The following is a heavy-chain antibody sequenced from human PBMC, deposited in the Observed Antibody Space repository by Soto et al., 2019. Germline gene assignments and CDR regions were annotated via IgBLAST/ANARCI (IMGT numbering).Heavy chain of an antibody. Sequence: QVQLVESGGGVVQPGRSLRLSCAASGFTFTSSGMHWVRQAPGKGLEWVAVIWYDGSNKYYADSVKGRFTISRDNSKNTLYLQRNSLRAEDTAVYYFARGGLLRDCWGPGTLVSVSS. CDR3: ARGGLLRDC. D-gene: IGHD2-21*01. CDR1: GFTFTSSG. J-gene: IGHJ4*02. V-gene: IGHV3-33*01. CDR2: IWYDGSNK.